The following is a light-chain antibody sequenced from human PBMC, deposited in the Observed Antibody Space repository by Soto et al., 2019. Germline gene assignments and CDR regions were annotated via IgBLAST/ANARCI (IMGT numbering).Light chain of an antibody. CDR2: GAS. Sequence: EIVMTQSPATLSVSPGERATLSCRASQSVSSNLAWYQQKPGQAPRLLLYGASTRATGIPARFSGSGSGTEFHLTISSLQSEDFAVYYCQQYNNWPFTFGPGIKVDIK. J-gene: IGKJ3*01. CDR3: QQYNNWPFT. V-gene: IGKV3-15*01. CDR1: QSVSSN.